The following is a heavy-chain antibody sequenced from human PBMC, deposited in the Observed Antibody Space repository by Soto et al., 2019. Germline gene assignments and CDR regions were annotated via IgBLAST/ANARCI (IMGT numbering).Heavy chain of an antibody. CDR2: IIGGSGSI. V-gene: IGHV1-58*01. D-gene: IGHD5-12*01. CDR1: AFTFITSA. J-gene: IGHJ1*01. Sequence: SVKVSCKASAFTFITSAVQWVRQARGQRLEWIGWIIGGSGSINFAQKFQERVTLTRDVSTSTAYMELSSLSSEDTAVYYCVAVNCLTSGCLTPLLDWGQGTQVTVS. CDR3: VAVNCLTSGCLTPLLD.